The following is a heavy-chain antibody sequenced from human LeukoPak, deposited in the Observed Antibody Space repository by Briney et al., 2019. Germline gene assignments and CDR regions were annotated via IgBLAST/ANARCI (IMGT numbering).Heavy chain of an antibody. V-gene: IGHV3-15*01. CDR1: GFTFSNAW. Sequence: GGSLRLSCAASGFTFSNAWMSWVRQAPGKGLEWVGRIKSKTDGGTTDYAAPVKGRFTISRDDSKNTLYLQMNSLKTEDTAVYYCTTESYSSGYYYYYYYMDVWGKGTTVTVSS. D-gene: IGHD3-22*01. J-gene: IGHJ6*03. CDR2: IKSKTDGGTT. CDR3: TTESYSSGYYYYYYYMDV.